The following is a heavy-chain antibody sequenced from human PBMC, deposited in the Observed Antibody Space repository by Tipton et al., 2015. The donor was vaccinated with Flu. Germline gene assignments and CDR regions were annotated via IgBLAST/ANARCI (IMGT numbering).Heavy chain of an antibody. CDR1: GFTFSNAW. V-gene: IGHV3-21*01. Sequence: QLVQSGGGLAKPGGSLRLTCAASGFTFSNAWMSWVRQAPGKGLEWVSSISSGGDYIYYTDSVKGRFTISRDNAKNSLYLQMNSLRADDTAVYYCARDNDYYDSPSYAGLGSFDRWGQGTLVTVSS. J-gene: IGHJ5*02. CDR3: ARDNDYYDSPSYAGLGSFDR. D-gene: IGHD3-16*01. CDR2: ISSGGDYI.